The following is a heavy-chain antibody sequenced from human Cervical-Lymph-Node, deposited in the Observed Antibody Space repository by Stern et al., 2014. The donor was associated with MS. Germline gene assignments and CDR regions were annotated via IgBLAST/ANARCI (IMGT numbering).Heavy chain of an antibody. CDR2: IDWDDDK. J-gene: IGHJ6*02. V-gene: IGHV2-70*01. Sequence: VTLRESGPALVKPTQTLTLTCTFSGFSLTTSGMSVSWIRQPPGKALEWLAIIDWDDDKYYSTSLKTRLTISRDTSKNQVVLTMTNMDPVDTATYYCARLEGLLWFEGEGMDVWGQGTTVTVSS. CDR1: GFSLTTSGMS. D-gene: IGHD3-10*01. CDR3: ARLEGLLWFEGEGMDV.